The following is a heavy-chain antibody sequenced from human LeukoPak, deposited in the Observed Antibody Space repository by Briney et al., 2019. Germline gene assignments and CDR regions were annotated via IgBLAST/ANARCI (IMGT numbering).Heavy chain of an antibody. CDR3: AKELYGNPSGY. Sequence: GGSLRHSCADPGFTLRSSAMSWVRQAPGKGLEWVSAVSGNGGTIYYAASVRGRFTISRDNAKNTLFLQMSSLRAGDRVLYYCAKELYGNPSGYWGQGTRVTVSS. CDR2: VSGNGGTI. J-gene: IGHJ4*02. D-gene: IGHD2-8*01. CDR1: GFTLRSSA. V-gene: IGHV3-23*01.